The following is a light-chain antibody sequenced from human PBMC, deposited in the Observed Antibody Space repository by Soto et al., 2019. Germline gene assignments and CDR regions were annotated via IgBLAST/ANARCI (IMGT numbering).Light chain of an antibody. Sequence: EIVLTQTPATLSLSPGERATLSCRASQSVSSRLAWYQQKPGQAPRLLIYDASSRATGIPTRFSGSGSGTDFTLTISSLEPEDFAVYYCPQRSNWPLTFGGGTKVEIK. V-gene: IGKV3-11*01. CDR3: PQRSNWPLT. CDR2: DAS. CDR1: QSVSSR. J-gene: IGKJ4*01.